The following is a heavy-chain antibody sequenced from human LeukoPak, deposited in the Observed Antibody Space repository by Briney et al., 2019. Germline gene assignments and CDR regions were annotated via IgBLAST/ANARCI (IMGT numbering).Heavy chain of an antibody. V-gene: IGHV3-23*01. J-gene: IGHJ4*02. CDR2: ISDRGGST. CDR1: GITLSNYG. D-gene: IGHD3-10*01. CDR3: AKRGVVIRAVLIVGFHKEAYYFDS. Sequence: GGSLRLSCVVSGITLSNYGMSWVRQAPGKGLEWVAGISDRGGSTNYADSVKGRFTISRDNPKNTLYLQMNSLRSEDTAVYFCAKRGVVIRAVLIVGFHKEAYYFDSWGQGALVTVSS.